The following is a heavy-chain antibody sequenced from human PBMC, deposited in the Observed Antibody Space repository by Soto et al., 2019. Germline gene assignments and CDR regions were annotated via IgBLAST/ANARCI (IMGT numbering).Heavy chain of an antibody. V-gene: IGHV1-46*01. J-gene: IGHJ4*02. CDR2: INPSGGST. CDR3: AREASVVPAATYFDY. Sequence: QVQLVQSGAEVKKPGASVKVSCKASGYTFTSYYMHWVRQAPGQGLEWMGIINPSGGSTSYAQKFQGRVTMTRDTSTSTVYMELSSLRSEDTAVYYWAREASVVPAATYFDYWGQGTLVTVSS. CDR1: GYTFTSYY. D-gene: IGHD2-2*01.